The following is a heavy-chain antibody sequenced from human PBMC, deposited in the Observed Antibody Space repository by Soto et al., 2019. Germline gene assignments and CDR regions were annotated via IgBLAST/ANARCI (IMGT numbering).Heavy chain of an antibody. J-gene: IGHJ4*02. CDR3: ARKTDSGGSGKGAY. D-gene: IGHD1-26*01. V-gene: IGHV3-66*01. CDR2: IYSTGCT. CDR1: GFNVSRNY. Sequence: EVQLVESGGGLVQPGGSLRLSCAASGFNVSRNYMNWVRQAPGKGPEWVSLIYSTGCTKYADSVMGRFTISRDTSKNTLYLQMNRLRVEDTAVYYCARKTDSGGSGKGAYWGRGTLVTVSS.